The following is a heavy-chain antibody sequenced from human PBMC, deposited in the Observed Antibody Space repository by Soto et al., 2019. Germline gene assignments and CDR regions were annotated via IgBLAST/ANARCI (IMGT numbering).Heavy chain of an antibody. CDR2: IVVGSGNT. Sequence: ASVDVSCKGSVFSLTSSALHCLRQARGQRLEWIGWIVVGSGNTNYAQKFQERVTITRDMSTSTAYMELSSLRSEDTAVYYCAADRRRGGENWGQGTLVTVSS. J-gene: IGHJ4*02. D-gene: IGHD3-10*01. V-gene: IGHV1-58*01. CDR3: AADRRRGGEN. CDR1: VFSLTSSA.